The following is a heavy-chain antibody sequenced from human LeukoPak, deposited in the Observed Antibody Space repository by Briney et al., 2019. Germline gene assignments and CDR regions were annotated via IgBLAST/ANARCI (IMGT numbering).Heavy chain of an antibody. CDR3: AGDLGLLWFGESNYYMDV. V-gene: IGHV3-21*01. J-gene: IGHJ6*03. D-gene: IGHD3-10*01. CDR2: ISSSSSYI. Sequence: GGSLRLSCAASGFTFSSYSMNWVRQAPGKGLEWVSSISSSSSYIYYADSVKGRFTISRDNAKNSLYLQMNSLRAEDTAVYYCAGDLGLLWFGESNYYMDVWGKGTTVTISS. CDR1: GFTFSSYS.